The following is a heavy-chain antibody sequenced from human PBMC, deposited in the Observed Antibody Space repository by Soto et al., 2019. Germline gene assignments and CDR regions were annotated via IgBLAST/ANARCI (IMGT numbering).Heavy chain of an antibody. V-gene: IGHV3-48*02. D-gene: IGHD2-21*02. CDR2: ISGSSDSI. Sequence: EVYLVESGGGLVQPGGSLRLSCAASGFTFSSYAMNWVRQAPGKGLEWVSYISGSSDSIKYAASVKGRFTISRDNAKNSLYLQMNSLRDADTAVYYCARQVYTVGTPMDYWGQGTVVTVSS. CDR1: GFTFSSYA. J-gene: IGHJ4*02. CDR3: ARQVYTVGTPMDY.